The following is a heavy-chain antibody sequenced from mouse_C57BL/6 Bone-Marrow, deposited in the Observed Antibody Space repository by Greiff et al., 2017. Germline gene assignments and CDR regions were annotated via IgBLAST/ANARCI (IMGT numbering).Heavy chain of an antibody. V-gene: IGHV1-50*01. J-gene: IGHJ2*01. CDR1: GYTFTSYW. CDR2: IDPSDSYT. CDR3: ARWGQLRLRYY. Sequence: VQLQQPGAELVKPGASVKLSCKASGYTFTSYWMQWVKQRPGQGLEWIGEIDPSDSYTNYNQKFKGKATLTVDTSSSTAYMQLSSLTSEDSAVYYCARWGQLRLRYYWGQGTTLTVSS. D-gene: IGHD3-2*02.